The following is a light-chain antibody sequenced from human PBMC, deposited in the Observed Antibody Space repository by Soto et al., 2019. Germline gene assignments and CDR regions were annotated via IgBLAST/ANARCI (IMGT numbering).Light chain of an antibody. J-gene: IGKJ2*01. CDR3: QQYYNWPPYT. CDR2: GAS. Sequence: IVMTQSPATLSVSPGERVTLSCRASETVRTNLAWFQQKPGQTPRLLIFGASTRATGIPPRFTGSGSETEFTLTIVCLQSEDLAVYYCQQYYNWPPYTFGQGTKLEIK. V-gene: IGKV3-15*01. CDR1: ETVRTN.